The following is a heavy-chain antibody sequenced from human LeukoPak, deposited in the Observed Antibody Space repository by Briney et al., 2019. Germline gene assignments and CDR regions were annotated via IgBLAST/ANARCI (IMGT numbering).Heavy chain of an antibody. V-gene: IGHV3-43D*03. J-gene: IGHJ6*04. CDR2: ISWDGRTP. D-gene: IGHD3-10*02. Sequence: PGGSLRLSCTASGFSFLNYAMHWVRQVPGKGLEWISLISWDGRTPHYADSVKGRFTISRDNAKNSLYLQMNSLRAEDTAVYYCAELGITMIGGVWGKGTTVTISS. CDR1: GFSFLNYA. CDR3: AELGITMIGGV.